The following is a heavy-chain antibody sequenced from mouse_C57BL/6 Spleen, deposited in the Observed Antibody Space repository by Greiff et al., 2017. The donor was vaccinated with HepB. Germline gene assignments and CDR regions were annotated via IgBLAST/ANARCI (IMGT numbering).Heavy chain of an antibody. CDR1: GYTFTSYG. V-gene: IGHV1-81*01. CDR2: IYPRSGNT. Sequence: QVQLMESGAELARPGASVKLSCKASGYTFTSYGISWVKQRTGQGLEWIGEIYPRSGNTYYDEKFKGKATLTADKSSSTAYMELRSLTSEDSAVYFCAGQFAYWGQGTLVTVSA. CDR3: AGQFAY. J-gene: IGHJ3*01.